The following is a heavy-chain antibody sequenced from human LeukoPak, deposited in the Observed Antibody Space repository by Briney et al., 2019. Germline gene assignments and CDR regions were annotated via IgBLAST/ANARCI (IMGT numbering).Heavy chain of an antibody. Sequence: ASVKVSCKASGYTFTNFDINWVRQAPGQGLEWMGWMNPVTGDAGSTQKFQGRVTLTRDSSISTAYMELSSLTSDDTAFYYCARAPMGTAAFYWGQGTLVTVSS. CDR3: ARAPMGTAAFY. V-gene: IGHV1-8*01. CDR2: MNPVTGDA. J-gene: IGHJ4*02. D-gene: IGHD2-2*01. CDR1: GYTFTNFD.